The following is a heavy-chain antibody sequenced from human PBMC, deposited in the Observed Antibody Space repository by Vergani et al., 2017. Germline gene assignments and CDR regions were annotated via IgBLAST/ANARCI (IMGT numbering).Heavy chain of an antibody. D-gene: IGHD3-16*01. Sequence: QVQLVQSGAEVKKPGASVKVSCKASGYTFTGYYMHWVRQAPGQGLEWMGWINPNSGGTNYEQKFQGRVTMTRDTSISTAYMELSRLRSDDTAVYYCARATGGLGAFDIWGQGTMVTVSS. CDR2: INPNSGGT. CDR3: ARATGGLGAFDI. CDR1: GYTFTGYY. V-gene: IGHV1-2*02. J-gene: IGHJ3*02.